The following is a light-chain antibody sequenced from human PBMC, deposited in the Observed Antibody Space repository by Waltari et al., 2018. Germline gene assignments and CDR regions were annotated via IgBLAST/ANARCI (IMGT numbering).Light chain of an antibody. J-gene: IGKJ4*01. CDR1: QTLLHRNGYNY. CDR2: LGS. Sequence: IVMTQSPLSLPVTPGEPASISCRSSQTLLHRNGYNYLDWYLQKSGQSPQLLMYLGSSRASGVPDRFSGSGSGTHFTLKISRVEAEDVGVYYCMQALQTPLTFGGGTKVEIK. V-gene: IGKV2-28*01. CDR3: MQALQTPLT.